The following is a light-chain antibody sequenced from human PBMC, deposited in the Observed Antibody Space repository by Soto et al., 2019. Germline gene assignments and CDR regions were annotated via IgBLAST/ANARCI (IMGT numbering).Light chain of an antibody. CDR2: DNN. CDR1: SSNIGRHF. CDR3: GTWDSSLSAGV. Sequence: QAVVTQPPSVSAAPGQKVTISCSGSSSNIGRHFVSWYQQLPGAAPKLLIYDNNKRPSGIADRFSGSKSGTSATLGITGLQTGDEADYYCGTWDSSLSAGVFGGGTKLTVL. V-gene: IGLV1-51*01. J-gene: IGLJ3*02.